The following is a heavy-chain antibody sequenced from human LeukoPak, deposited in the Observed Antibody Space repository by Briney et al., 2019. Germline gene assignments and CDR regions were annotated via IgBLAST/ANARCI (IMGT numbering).Heavy chain of an antibody. D-gene: IGHD6-19*01. J-gene: IGHJ4*02. CDR2: INDSGST. V-gene: IGHV4-34*01. Sequence: NPSETLSLTCAVYGGSFSVNYWSWIRQPPGKGLEWIGEINDSGSTSYNPSLKSRVTISGDASKNQLSLKLSSVTAADTAVYYCARRPVAAGRSVRYFDYWGQGTLVTASS. CDR3: ARRPVAAGRSVRYFDY. CDR1: GGSFSVNY.